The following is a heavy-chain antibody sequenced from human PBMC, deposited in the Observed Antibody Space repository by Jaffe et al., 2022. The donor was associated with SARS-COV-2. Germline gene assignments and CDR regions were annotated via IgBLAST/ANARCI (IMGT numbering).Heavy chain of an antibody. CDR3: ARGPHYYDSSGSGHY. V-gene: IGHV3-48*01. CDR1: GFTFSSYS. Sequence: EVQLVESGGGLVQPGGSLRLSCAASGFTFSSYSMNWVRQAPGKGLEWVSYISSSSSTIYYADSVKGRFTISRDNAKNSLYLQMNSLRAEDTAVYYCARGPHYYDSSGSGHYWGQGTLVTVSS. D-gene: IGHD3-22*01. J-gene: IGHJ4*02. CDR2: ISSSSSTI.